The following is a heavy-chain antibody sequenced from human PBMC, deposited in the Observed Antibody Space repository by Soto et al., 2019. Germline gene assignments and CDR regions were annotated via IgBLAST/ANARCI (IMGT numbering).Heavy chain of an antibody. Sequence: QVQLVQSGAEEKKPGASVKVSCKASGYTFTGYAMHWVRQAPGQRLEWMGWINAGNGNTKYSQKFQGRVTITRDTSASTAYMELSSLRSEDTAVYHFARAVAVPADLDCCGQGTLVTVSS. CDR1: GYTFTGYA. CDR2: INAGNGNT. D-gene: IGHD6-19*01. V-gene: IGHV1-3*05. CDR3: ARAVAVPADLDC. J-gene: IGHJ4*02.